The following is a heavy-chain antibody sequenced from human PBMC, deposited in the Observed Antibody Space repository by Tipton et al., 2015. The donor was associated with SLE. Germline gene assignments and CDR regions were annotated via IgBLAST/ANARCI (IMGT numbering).Heavy chain of an antibody. CDR3: ARGEIAAAGTHYYYGMDV. Sequence: TLSLTCTVSGGSISSYYWSWIRQPAGKGLEWIGRIYTSGSTNYNPSLKSRVTMSVDTSKNQFSLKLSSVTAADTAVYYCARGEIAAAGTHYYYGMDVWGQGTTVTVSS. V-gene: IGHV4-4*07. J-gene: IGHJ6*02. CDR1: GGSISSYY. D-gene: IGHD6-13*01. CDR2: IYTSGST.